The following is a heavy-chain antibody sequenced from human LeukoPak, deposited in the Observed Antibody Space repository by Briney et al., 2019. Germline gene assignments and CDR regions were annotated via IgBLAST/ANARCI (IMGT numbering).Heavy chain of an antibody. CDR3: ARTPSGTCSGGSCYSEWVDDAFDI. V-gene: IGHV1-8*01. J-gene: IGHJ3*02. D-gene: IGHD2-15*01. CDR1: GYTFTSYD. Sequence: ASVKVSCKASGYTFTSYDINWVRQATGQGLEWMGWMNPNSGNTGYAQKFQGRVTMTRNTTISTAYMELSSLRSEDTAVYYCARTPSGTCSGGSCYSEWVDDAFDIWGQGTMVTVSS. CDR2: MNPNSGNT.